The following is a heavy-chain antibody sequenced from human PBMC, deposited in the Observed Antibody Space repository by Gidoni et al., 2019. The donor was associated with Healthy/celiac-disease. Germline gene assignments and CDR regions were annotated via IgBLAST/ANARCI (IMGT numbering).Heavy chain of an antibody. CDR2: IDPSDSYT. J-gene: IGHJ4*02. CDR3: ARHQGVPDY. CDR1: GYSVTSYW. Sequence: EVQLVQSGAEVKKPGESLRISCKGYGYSVTSYWISWVRQMPGKGLDGMGRIDPSDSYTNYSPSFQGHVTISADKSISTAYLQWSSLKASDTDMYYCARHQGVPDYWGQGTLVTVSS. V-gene: IGHV5-10-1*01.